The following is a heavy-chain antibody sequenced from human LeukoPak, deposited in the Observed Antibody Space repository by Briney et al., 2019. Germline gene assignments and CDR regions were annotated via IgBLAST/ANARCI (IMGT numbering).Heavy chain of an antibody. D-gene: IGHD2-2*02. J-gene: IGHJ3*02. CDR2: IYYSGST. CDR1: GGSIISSSYF. Sequence: SETLSLTCSVSGGSIISSSYFWGWIRQPPGKGLEWIGSIYYSGSTYYNPSLKSRVTISVDTSHNQFSLKLTSVTAADWAVLYYARTLIYYSSSSTCYSAFDIWGQGTMVTVSS. V-gene: IGHV4-39*01. CDR3: ARTLIYYSSSSTCYSAFDI.